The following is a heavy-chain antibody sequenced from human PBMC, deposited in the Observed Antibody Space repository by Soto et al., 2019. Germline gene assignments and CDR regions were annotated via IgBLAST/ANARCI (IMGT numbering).Heavy chain of an antibody. V-gene: IGHV1-46*01. CDR1: GDTFTDYY. J-gene: IGHJ4*02. D-gene: IGHD2-21*02. Sequence: QVQLVQSGAEVKKPGASVKVSCKASGDTFTDYYIHWVRQAPGQGLEWMGTVNPSGGHTTYAQHFLGRLTMTRDASASTRDMELTSLTSEDTAVYYCARGGHVVVAPAALDFWGQGTLVTVSS. CDR3: ARGGHVVVAPAALDF. CDR2: VNPSGGHT.